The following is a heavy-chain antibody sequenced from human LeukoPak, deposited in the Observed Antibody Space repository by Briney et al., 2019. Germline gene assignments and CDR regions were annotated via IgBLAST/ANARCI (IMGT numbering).Heavy chain of an antibody. D-gene: IGHD2-15*01. Sequence: SETLSLTCTVSGGSISSSSYNWGWIRQPPGKGLEWIGSIHYSGSTNYNPSLKSRVTISVDTSKNQFSLKLSSVTAADTAVYYCARGYCSGGSCYSYYYYNYMDVWGKGTTVTVSS. CDR2: IHYSGST. CDR3: ARGYCSGGSCYSYYYYNYMDV. J-gene: IGHJ6*03. V-gene: IGHV4-39*07. CDR1: GGSISSSSYN.